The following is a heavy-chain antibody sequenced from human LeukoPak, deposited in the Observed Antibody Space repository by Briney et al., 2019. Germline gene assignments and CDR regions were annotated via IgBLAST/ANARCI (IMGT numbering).Heavy chain of an antibody. D-gene: IGHD5-24*01. CDR3: TRVGYIDEGIDY. V-gene: IGHV3-7*04. CDR1: GLTFSNYW. CDR2: IKQDGSKK. J-gene: IGHJ4*02. Sequence: GGSLRLSCAASGLTFSNYWMTWVRQAPGKGLEWVANIKQDGSKKSYVDSVKGRFTISRDNAKNSLYLQMNSLRAEDTAIYYCTRVGYIDEGIDYWGQGTLVTVSS.